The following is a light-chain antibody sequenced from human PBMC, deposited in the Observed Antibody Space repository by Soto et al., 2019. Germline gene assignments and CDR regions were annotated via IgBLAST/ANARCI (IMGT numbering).Light chain of an antibody. J-gene: IGKJ4*01. CDR3: QQYGGSPRVT. V-gene: IGKV3-20*01. CDR1: QSVSSSH. CDR2: GAS. Sequence: EIVLTQSPGTLSLSPGERATLSCRASQSVSSSHLAWYQQKPGQAPRLLIYGASSRATGIPDRFSGSGSGTDFTLTISRLEPEDFAVYYCQQYGGSPRVTFGGGTKVEIK.